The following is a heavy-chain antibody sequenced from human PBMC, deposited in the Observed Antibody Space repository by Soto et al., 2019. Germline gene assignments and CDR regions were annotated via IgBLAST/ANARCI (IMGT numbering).Heavy chain of an antibody. J-gene: IGHJ3*02. CDR1: GFTFSSYS. Sequence: QPGGSLRLSCAASGFTFSSYSMNWVRQAPGKGLEWVSYISSSSSTIYYADSVKGRFTISRDNAKNSLYLQMNSLRDEDTAVYYCARTRRPFRDFEAFDIWGQGTMVTVSS. CDR2: ISSSSSTI. D-gene: IGHD3-3*01. V-gene: IGHV3-48*02. CDR3: ARTRRPFRDFEAFDI.